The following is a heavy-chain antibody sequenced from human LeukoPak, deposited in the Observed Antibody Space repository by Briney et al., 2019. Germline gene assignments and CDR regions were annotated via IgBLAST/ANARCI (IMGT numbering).Heavy chain of an antibody. D-gene: IGHD3-10*01. V-gene: IGHV3-30*18. CDR1: AFTFSSYA. CDR2: ISHDGSNK. Sequence: GGSLRLSCAASAFTFSSYAMNWVRQAPGKGLEWVAVISHDGSNKYYSESVKGRFTISRDNSKNTLYLQMKSLRAEDTAVYYCAKDLWSQVETSTLWGQGTLVTVSS. CDR3: AKDLWSQVETSTL. J-gene: IGHJ1*01.